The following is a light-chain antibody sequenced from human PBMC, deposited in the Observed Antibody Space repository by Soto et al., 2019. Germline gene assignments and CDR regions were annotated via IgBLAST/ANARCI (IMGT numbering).Light chain of an antibody. CDR3: QQYKNGWT. J-gene: IGKJ1*01. CDR1: QSIDDK. V-gene: IGKV3-15*01. Sequence: IVMTQSPATLSVSPGERATLSCRAGQSIDDKLAWYQQRPGQAPRLLIDGASSRATGIPARFSGSGSGTEFTLTISSLQSEDFAVYYCQQYKNGWTFGQGTKVDI. CDR2: GAS.